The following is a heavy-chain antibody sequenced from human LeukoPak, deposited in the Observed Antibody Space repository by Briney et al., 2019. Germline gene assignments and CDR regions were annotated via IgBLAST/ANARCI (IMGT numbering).Heavy chain of an antibody. CDR3: ARDRGYFDY. Sequence: GGSLRLSCAVSGFSFSVYSMNWVRQAPGKGLEWISYISRGSHTIYYSDSVKGRFTISRDDAKSSLYLQMNSLRAEDTAVYFCARDRGYFDYWGQGTLVTVS. CDR1: GFSFSVYS. CDR2: ISRGSHTI. J-gene: IGHJ4*02. V-gene: IGHV3-48*04. D-gene: IGHD3-10*01.